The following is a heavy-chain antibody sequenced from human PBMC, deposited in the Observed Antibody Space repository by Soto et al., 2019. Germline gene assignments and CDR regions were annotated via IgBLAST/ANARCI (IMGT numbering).Heavy chain of an antibody. CDR2: IIPISDTT. J-gene: IGHJ6*02. Sequence: QVQLVQSGAEVKKPGSSVKVSCKASGGTFSSYAISWVRQAPGQGLEWMGGIIPISDTTNYAQKFQGRVTITAEESTSTAYMEPSSLRSEDTAVYYCARSQGSSTSLEIYYYYYYGMDVWGQGTTVTVSS. D-gene: IGHD2-2*01. CDR1: GGTFSSYA. V-gene: IGHV1-69*01. CDR3: ARSQGSSTSLEIYYYYYYGMDV.